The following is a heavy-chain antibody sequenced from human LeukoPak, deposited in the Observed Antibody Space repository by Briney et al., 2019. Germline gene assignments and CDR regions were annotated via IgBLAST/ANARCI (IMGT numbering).Heavy chain of an antibody. D-gene: IGHD3-10*01. CDR3: ARRTPALWFGED. J-gene: IGHJ4*02. V-gene: IGHV4-39*01. CDR1: GGSISSSSYY. Sequence: PSETLSLTCTVSGGSISSSSYYWGWLRQPPGKGLEWIVSIYYSGSTYYNPSLKSRVTISVDTSKNQFSLKLSSVTAADTAVYYCARRTPALWFGEDWGQGTLVTVSS. CDR2: IYYSGST.